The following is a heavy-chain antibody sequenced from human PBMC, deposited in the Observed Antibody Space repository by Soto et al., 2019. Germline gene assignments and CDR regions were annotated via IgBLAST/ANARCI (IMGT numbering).Heavy chain of an antibody. CDR2: IYASGST. Sequence: QVQLQESGPGLVKPSETLSLTCTVSGGSISSYYWNWIRQPAGKGLEWIGRIYASGSTNDNPSLKSRVSMSVDTSKNQFSLKLSSVTAADTAVYYCARGAGTTFPAIRLYFDYWGQGSLVTVSS. CDR1: GGSISSYY. V-gene: IGHV4-4*07. D-gene: IGHD1-7*01. J-gene: IGHJ4*02. CDR3: ARGAGTTFPAIRLYFDY.